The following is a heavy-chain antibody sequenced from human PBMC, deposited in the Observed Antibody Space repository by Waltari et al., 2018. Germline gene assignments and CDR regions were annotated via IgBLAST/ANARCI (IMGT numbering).Heavy chain of an antibody. CDR2: IWYDGSNK. CDR1: GFTFSSYG. CDR3: ARDSMTAGVFDY. Sequence: QVQLVESGGGVVQPGRSLRLSCAASGFTFSSYGLHWVRQGPGKGLEWVAVIWYDGSNKYYADSVKGRFTISRDNSKNTLYLQMNSLRAEDTAVYYCARDSMTAGVFDYWGQGTLVTVSS. D-gene: IGHD2-21*02. V-gene: IGHV3-33*01. J-gene: IGHJ4*02.